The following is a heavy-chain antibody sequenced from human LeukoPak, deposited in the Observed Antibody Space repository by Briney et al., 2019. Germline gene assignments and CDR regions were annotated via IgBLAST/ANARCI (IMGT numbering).Heavy chain of an antibody. J-gene: IGHJ5*02. CDR3: ARAPKFRLVGVPKGPFDP. Sequence: GGSLRHSCTASGFTFSDFWMNWVRQAPGKGLEWVAKIKPDGSERYYVDSVKGRFTISRDNAKNSLYLQMNSLRAEDTAVYYCARAPKFRLVGVPKGPFDPWGQGALVTVSS. V-gene: IGHV3-7*03. D-gene: IGHD1-26*01. CDR2: IKPDGSER. CDR1: GFTFSDFW.